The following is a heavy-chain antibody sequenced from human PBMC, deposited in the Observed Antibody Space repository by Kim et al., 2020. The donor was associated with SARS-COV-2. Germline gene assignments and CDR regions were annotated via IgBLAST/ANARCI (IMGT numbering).Heavy chain of an antibody. CDR2: SYAT. CDR3: ASHDYGDY. V-gene: IGHV3-73*01. Sequence: SYATAYAASVKGRFTISRDDSKNTAYLKMNSLKTEDTAVYYCASHDYGDYWGQGTLVTVSS. J-gene: IGHJ4*02.